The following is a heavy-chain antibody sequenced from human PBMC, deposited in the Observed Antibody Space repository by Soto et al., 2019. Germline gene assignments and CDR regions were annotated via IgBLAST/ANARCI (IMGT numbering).Heavy chain of an antibody. D-gene: IGHD3-10*01. CDR3: ASAAPMFRELIITNYCFYAMGV. CDR1: GYTFTSFF. Sequence: ASVKASCKASGYTFTSFFIQWVRQAPGQGLEWMAIINPSAGTTSYAQKFQGRVTMTRDTSTSTAHMELSSLRSEDTAVYYCASAAPMFRELIITNYCFYAMGVWGRGTTVAAS. J-gene: IGHJ6*02. CDR2: INPSAGTT. V-gene: IGHV1-46*01.